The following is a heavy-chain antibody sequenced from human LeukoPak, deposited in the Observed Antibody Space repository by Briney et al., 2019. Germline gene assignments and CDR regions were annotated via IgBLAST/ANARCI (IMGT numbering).Heavy chain of an antibody. J-gene: IGHJ3*02. CDR1: GGSISSYY. V-gene: IGHV4-59*12. Sequence: SETLSLTCTVSGGSISSYYWNWIRQPPGKGLEWIGYIYYSGSTNYNPSLKSRVTISVDTSKNQFSLKLSSVTAADTAVYYCARARTAGFGDYGDPGDAFDIWGQGTMVTVSS. D-gene: IGHD4-17*01. CDR3: ARARTAGFGDYGDPGDAFDI. CDR2: IYYSGST.